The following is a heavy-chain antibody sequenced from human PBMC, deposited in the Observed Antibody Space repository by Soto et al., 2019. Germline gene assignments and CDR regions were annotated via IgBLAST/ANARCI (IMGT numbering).Heavy chain of an antibody. CDR3: AIHRFGEIPFAY. Sequence: EVQLEQSGAEVKKPGESLRISCKGSGYSFTNYWITWERQMPGKGLEWMGMIDPSDSYTTYSPSFQGHVTISADKSMITAYLHWSSLRASDTAMYYCAIHRFGEIPFAYWGQGTLVTVSS. CDR2: IDPSDSYT. D-gene: IGHD3-10*01. J-gene: IGHJ4*02. V-gene: IGHV5-10-1*01. CDR1: GYSFTNYW.